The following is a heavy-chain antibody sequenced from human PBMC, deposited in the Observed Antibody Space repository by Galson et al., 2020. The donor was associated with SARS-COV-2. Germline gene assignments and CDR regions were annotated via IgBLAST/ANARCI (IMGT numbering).Heavy chain of an antibody. V-gene: IGHV1-18*04. CDR3: ARGQATVTNFYFYGLGV. CDR2: INPYNRPT. D-gene: IGHD4-17*01. Sequence: ASVKVSCKAPCYTPGTFMTYGFSWLRQVPGQGLEWLWWINPYNRPTSYIWLLQVRVTMTTDTSTSTAYMELRSLRSDYTAVYYCARGQATVTNFYFYGLGVWGQGTTVTVSS. CDR1: CYTPGTFMTYG. J-gene: IGHJ6*02.